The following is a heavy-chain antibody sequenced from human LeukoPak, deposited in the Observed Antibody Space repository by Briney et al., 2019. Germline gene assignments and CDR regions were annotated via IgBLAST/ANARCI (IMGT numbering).Heavy chain of an antibody. CDR3: TSNSGYEKGF. J-gene: IGHJ4*02. V-gene: IGHV3-23*01. Sequence: PGGSLRLSCAASGFTFSSYGMSWVRQAPGKGLEWASAISGSGGSTYYADSVKGRFTISRDNPKNTLYLQMNSLRTEDTAVYYCTSNSGYEKGFWGQGNLVTVSS. CDR1: GFTFSSYG. CDR2: ISGSGGST. D-gene: IGHD5-12*01.